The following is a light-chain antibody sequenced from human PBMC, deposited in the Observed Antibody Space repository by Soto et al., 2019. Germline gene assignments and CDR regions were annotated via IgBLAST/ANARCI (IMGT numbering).Light chain of an antibody. CDR3: QQYGRSGT. V-gene: IGKV3-20*01. CDR1: QSVSSN. Sequence: EDMLTHCPGILSLSPRERATLSCRASQSVSSNLAWYQQKPGQAPRLLIYGASNRATGIPDRFSGSGSGTDFTLTISRLEPEDFAVYYCQQYGRSGTFGQGTKVDIK. J-gene: IGKJ1*01. CDR2: GAS.